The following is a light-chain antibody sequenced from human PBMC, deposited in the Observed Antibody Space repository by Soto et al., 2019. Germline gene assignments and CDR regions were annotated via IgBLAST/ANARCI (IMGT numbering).Light chain of an antibody. CDR2: EVS. CDR1: SSDVGGYNY. J-gene: IGLJ3*02. Sequence: QSALTQPPSASGSPGQSVAISCTGTSSDVGGYNYVSWYQQHPGKAPKLMIYEVSNRPSGVSNRISGSKSGNTASLTISGLQAEDEADYYCSSYTSSSTLGVFGGGTKLTVL. CDR3: SSYTSSSTLGV. V-gene: IGLV2-14*01.